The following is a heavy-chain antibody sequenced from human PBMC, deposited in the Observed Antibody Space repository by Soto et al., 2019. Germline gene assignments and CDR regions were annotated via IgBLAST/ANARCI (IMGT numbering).Heavy chain of an antibody. D-gene: IGHD5-12*01. CDR3: ARRGYGGYGGGDAFDI. CDR1: GYSFTGYW. Sequence: GESLKISCNGSGYSFTGYWISWVRQMPWKGLEWMGRIDPSDSYTNYSPSFQGHVTISADKSVSTAYLQWSSLKASDTAMYYCARRGYGGYGGGDAFDIWGQGTMVTVSS. CDR2: IDPSDSYT. J-gene: IGHJ3*02. V-gene: IGHV5-10-1*01.